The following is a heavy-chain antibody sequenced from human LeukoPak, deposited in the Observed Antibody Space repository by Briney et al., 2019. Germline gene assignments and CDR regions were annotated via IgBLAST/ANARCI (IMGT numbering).Heavy chain of an antibody. CDR2: INSDGSST. D-gene: IGHD5-12*01. CDR3: ARPKDSGYDVGIFDY. J-gene: IGHJ4*02. CDR1: GFTFSSYR. V-gene: IGHV3-74*01. Sequence: GGSLRLSCAASGFTFSSYRMHWVRQAPGKGLVWVSRINSDGSSTSYADSVKGRFTISRDNAKNTLYLQMNSLRAEDTAVYYCARPKDSGYDVGIFDYWGQGTLVTVSS.